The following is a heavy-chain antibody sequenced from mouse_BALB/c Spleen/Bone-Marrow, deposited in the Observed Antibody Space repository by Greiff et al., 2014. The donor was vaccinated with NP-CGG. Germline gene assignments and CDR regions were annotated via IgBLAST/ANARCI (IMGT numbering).Heavy chain of an antibody. J-gene: IGHJ2*01. V-gene: IGHV1-54*03. CDR2: INPGSGGT. D-gene: IGHD2-1*01. CDR3: AREGYYGLDY. CDR1: GYAFTNYL. Sequence: QVQLQQSGAKLVRPGTSVKVSCKASGYAFTNYLIEWFKQGPGQGLERIGVINPGSGGTNFNEKFRGKATLTADKSSSTAYMQFNSLTSDDSAVYFCAREGYYGLDYWGQGTTLTVSS.